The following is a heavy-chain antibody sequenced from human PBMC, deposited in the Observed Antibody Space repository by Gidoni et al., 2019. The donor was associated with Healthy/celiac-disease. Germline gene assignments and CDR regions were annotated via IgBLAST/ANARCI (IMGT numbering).Heavy chain of an antibody. J-gene: IGHJ5*02. Sequence: QVQLVQSGAEVKKPGASVKVSCKVSGYTLTELSMHWVRQAPGKGLEWMGGFDPEDGETIYAQKFQGRVTMTEDTSTDTAYMELSSLRSEDTAVYYCATVSRLRFLEWLPRHNWFDPWGQGTLVTVSS. CDR1: GYTLTELS. CDR3: ATVSRLRFLEWLPRHNWFDP. CDR2: FDPEDGET. D-gene: IGHD3-3*01. V-gene: IGHV1-24*01.